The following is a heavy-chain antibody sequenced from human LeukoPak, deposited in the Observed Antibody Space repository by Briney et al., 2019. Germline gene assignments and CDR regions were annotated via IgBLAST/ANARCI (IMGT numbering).Heavy chain of an antibody. Sequence: GGSLRLSCAASGFTFSNNAMSWVHQAPGKGLEWVSATSTSGGSAYYADSVKGRFTISRDNSKNTLYLQMNSLRAEDTAVYYCAKVLDYGDYLYYFDYWGQGTLVTASS. CDR2: TSTSGGSA. V-gene: IGHV3-23*01. CDR1: GFTFSNNA. J-gene: IGHJ4*02. D-gene: IGHD4-17*01. CDR3: AKVLDYGDYLYYFDY.